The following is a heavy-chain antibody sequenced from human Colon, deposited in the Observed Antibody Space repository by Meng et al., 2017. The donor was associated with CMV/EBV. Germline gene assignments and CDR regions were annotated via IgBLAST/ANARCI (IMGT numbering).Heavy chain of an antibody. CDR1: GFNFSDYH. J-gene: IGHJ6*02. D-gene: IGHD2-2*01. CDR2: ISSSGRMM. V-gene: IGHV3-11*01. Sequence: GGSLRLSCAASGFNFSDYHMGWIRQAPGKGLEWISLISSSGRMMYYADSVKGRFTISRDNANNSLYLEMNSLRAEHTAIYYCTRGRYQVDIWGQGTTVTVSS. CDR3: TRGRYQVDI.